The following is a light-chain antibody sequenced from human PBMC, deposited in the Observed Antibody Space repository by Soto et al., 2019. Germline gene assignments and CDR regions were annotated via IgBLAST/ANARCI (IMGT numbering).Light chain of an antibody. CDR3: QAWDSSTHV. J-gene: IGLJ1*01. V-gene: IGLV3-1*01. CDR2: QDT. CDR1: KLGDKY. Sequence: SYELTQPPSVSVSPGQTTSITCSGDKLGDKYVCWYQQKPGQSPVLVIYQDTKRPSGIPERFSGSNSGNTATLTISGTQGLDEADYYCQAWDSSTHVFGTGTKLTVL.